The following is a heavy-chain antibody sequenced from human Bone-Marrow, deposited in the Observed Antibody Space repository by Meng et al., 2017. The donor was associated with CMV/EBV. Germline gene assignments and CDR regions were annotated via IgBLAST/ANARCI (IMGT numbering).Heavy chain of an antibody. CDR2: IKEDGSKT. CDR3: ARSGNSEYNYYGMDV. Sequence: GGSLRLSCAGSGFIFTNYWMGWVRQAPGKGLEWVANIKEDGSKTNYVDSVKGRFTISRDNSKNTLYLQMNSLRAEDTAVYYCARSGNSEYNYYGMDVWGQGTTVTVSS. CDR1: GFIFTNYW. J-gene: IGHJ6*02. D-gene: IGHD4-23*01. V-gene: IGHV3-7*01.